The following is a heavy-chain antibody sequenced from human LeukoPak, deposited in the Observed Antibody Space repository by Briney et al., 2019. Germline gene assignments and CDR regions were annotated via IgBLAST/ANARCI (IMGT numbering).Heavy chain of an antibody. Sequence: PGGSLRLSCAASGFTFSEYYMSWIRQPPGQGLEWVSYITSSSSYTNYADSVEGRFTISRDNAKNSLYLQMNSLRAEDTAVYYCARYTIGWSFDYWGQGTLVTVSS. V-gene: IGHV3-11*06. CDR1: GFTFSEYY. CDR2: ITSSSSYT. CDR3: ARYTIGWSFDY. D-gene: IGHD6-19*01. J-gene: IGHJ4*02.